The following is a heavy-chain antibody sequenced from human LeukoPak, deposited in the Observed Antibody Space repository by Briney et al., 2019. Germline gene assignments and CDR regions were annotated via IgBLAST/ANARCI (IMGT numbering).Heavy chain of an antibody. Sequence: SETLSLTCTVSGGSISGYYWNWIRQPPGKGLEWIGYIYYSGSTNYNPSLKCRVTISVDTSKNQFSLKLSSVTAADTAVYYCARATTYYDILTGLNYWGQGTLVTVSS. V-gene: IGHV4-59*01. J-gene: IGHJ4*02. CDR3: ARATTYYDILTGLNY. D-gene: IGHD3-9*01. CDR2: IYYSGST. CDR1: GGSISGYY.